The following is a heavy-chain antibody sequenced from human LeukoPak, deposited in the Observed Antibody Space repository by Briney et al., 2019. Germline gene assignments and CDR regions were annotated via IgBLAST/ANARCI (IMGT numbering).Heavy chain of an antibody. CDR2: IYHSGST. Sequence: SETLSLTCAVSGGSISSSNWWSWVRQPPGKGLEWIGEIYHSGSTNYNPSLKSRVTISVDTSKNQFSLKLSSVTAADTAVYYCARMYYDYVWGSYHDAFDIWGQGTMVTVSS. CDR3: ARMYYDYVWGSYHDAFDI. D-gene: IGHD3-16*01. CDR1: GGSISSSNW. V-gene: IGHV4-4*02. J-gene: IGHJ3*02.